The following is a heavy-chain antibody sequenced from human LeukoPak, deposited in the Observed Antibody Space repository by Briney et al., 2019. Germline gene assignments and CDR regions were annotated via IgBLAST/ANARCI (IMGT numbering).Heavy chain of an antibody. CDR1: GGSISSYY. J-gene: IGHJ5*02. Sequence: SETLSLTCTVSGGSISSYYWSWIRQPPGKGLEWIGYIYYSGSTNYNPSLKSRVTISVDTSKNQFSLKLSSVTAADTAVYYCARAITGRKNWFDPWGQGTLVTVSS. D-gene: IGHD1-14*01. CDR2: IYYSGST. CDR3: ARAITGRKNWFDP. V-gene: IGHV4-59*01.